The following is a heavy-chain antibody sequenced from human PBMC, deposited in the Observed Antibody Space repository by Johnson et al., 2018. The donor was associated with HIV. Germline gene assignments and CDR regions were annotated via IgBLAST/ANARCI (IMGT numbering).Heavy chain of an antibody. Sequence: QVQVVESGGGLVKPGGSPRLSCAASGFTFSDYYMSWIRQAPGKGLEWVSFIRYDGSDKYYADSVKGRFTISRDNSKNTLYLQMNSLRVDDTAVYFCAKQGSDPPLWGQGTLVTVSS. V-gene: IGHV3-30*02. CDR2: IRYDGSDK. J-gene: IGHJ3*01. CDR3: AKQGSDPPL. CDR1: GFTFSDYY.